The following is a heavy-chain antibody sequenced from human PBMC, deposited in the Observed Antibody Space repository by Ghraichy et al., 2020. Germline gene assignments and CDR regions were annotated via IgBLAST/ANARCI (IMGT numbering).Heavy chain of an antibody. CDR1: EFTFISYS. V-gene: IGHV3-48*02. D-gene: IGHD6-13*01. Sequence: GSLRLSCAASEFTFISYSMNWVRQAPGKGLEWLSYIDTSSSTIYYADSVKGRFTISRDNAKNSLFLQINSLRDDDTAVYYCARSHSSSWNYFDYWGQGTLVTVSS. J-gene: IGHJ4*02. CDR3: ARSHSSSWNYFDY. CDR2: IDTSSSTI.